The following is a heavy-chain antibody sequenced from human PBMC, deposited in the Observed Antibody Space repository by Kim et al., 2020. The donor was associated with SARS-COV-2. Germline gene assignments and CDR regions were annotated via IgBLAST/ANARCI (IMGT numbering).Heavy chain of an antibody. D-gene: IGHD3-9*01. V-gene: IGHV1-8*01. CDR3: ARADILTGNGMDV. J-gene: IGHJ6*02. Sequence: GQETKFQGRVTTTRNTYISPAYMELSSLRSEDTAVYYCARADILTGNGMDVWGQGTTVTVSS.